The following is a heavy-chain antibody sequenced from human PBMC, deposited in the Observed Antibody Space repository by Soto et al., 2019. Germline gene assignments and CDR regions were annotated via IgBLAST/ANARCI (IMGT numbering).Heavy chain of an antibody. D-gene: IGHD6-13*01. CDR1: GFTFSSYG. J-gene: IGHJ4*02. Sequence: GGSLRLSCAASGFTFSSYGMHWVRQAPGKGLEWVAVISCDGSNKYYADSVKGRFTISRDNSKNTLYLQMNSLRAEDTAVYYCAKDAGYSSSWYPLDYWGQGTLVTVSS. CDR3: AKDAGYSSSWYPLDY. CDR2: ISCDGSNK. V-gene: IGHV3-30*18.